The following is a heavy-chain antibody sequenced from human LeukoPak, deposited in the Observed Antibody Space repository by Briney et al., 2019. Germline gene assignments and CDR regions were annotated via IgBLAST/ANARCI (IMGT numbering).Heavy chain of an antibody. D-gene: IGHD3-9*01. V-gene: IGHV3-9*01. CDR2: ISWNSGSI. Sequence: GGSLRLSCAASGFTFDDYAVHWVRQAPGKGLEWVSGISWNSGSIGYADSVKGRFTISRDNAKNSLYLQMNSLRAEDTALYYCAKDARTYYDILTGSNWFDPWGQGTLVTVSS. CDR1: GFTFDDYA. J-gene: IGHJ5*02. CDR3: AKDARTYYDILTGSNWFDP.